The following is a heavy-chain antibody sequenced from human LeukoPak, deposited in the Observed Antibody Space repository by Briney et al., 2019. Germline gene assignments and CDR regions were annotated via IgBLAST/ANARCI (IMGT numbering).Heavy chain of an antibody. CDR1: GASIRSLY. J-gene: IGHJ5*02. D-gene: IGHD3-10*01. CDR3: ASFSWGSGTYIQEGIWSWFDT. V-gene: IGHV4-4*08. Sequence: DPSETLSLTCTVSGASIRSLYWGWIRHPPGKGLEWIGYISNGGSTNYNPSLKSRVTISLDMSKNQFSLRLAYVTAADTAVYYCASFSWGSGTYIQEGIWSWFDTWGQGTLVTVSS. CDR2: ISNGGST.